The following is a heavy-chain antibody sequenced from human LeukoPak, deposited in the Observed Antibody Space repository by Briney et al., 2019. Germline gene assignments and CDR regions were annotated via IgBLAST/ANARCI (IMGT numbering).Heavy chain of an antibody. D-gene: IGHD3-22*01. CDR2: ISGSGGST. V-gene: IGHV3-23*01. J-gene: IGHJ4*02. CDR3: AKDGRDSSGYRFDY. CDR1: GFTFSSYA. Sequence: GGSLRLSRAASGFTFSSYAMSWVRQAPGKGLEWVSAISGSGGSTYYADSVKGRFTISRDNSKNTLYLQMNSLRAEDTAVYYCAKDGRDSSGYRFDYWGQGTLVTVSS.